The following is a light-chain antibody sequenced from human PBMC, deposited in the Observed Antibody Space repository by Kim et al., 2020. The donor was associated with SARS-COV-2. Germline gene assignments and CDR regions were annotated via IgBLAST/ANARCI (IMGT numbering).Light chain of an antibody. CDR2: GKD. V-gene: IGLV3-19*01. CDR3: NSRDDSGNHYV. J-gene: IGLJ1*01. Sequence: SSELTQDPAVSVALGQTVSITCQGDTLRRDHASWYQQRPGQAPVLVIYGKDRRPSGIPDRFSGSSSGDTTSLTITGAQAEDEADFYCNSRDDSGNHYVFGPGTKVTVL. CDR1: TLRRDH.